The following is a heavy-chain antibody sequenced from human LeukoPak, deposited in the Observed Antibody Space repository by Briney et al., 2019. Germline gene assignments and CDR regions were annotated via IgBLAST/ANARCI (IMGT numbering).Heavy chain of an antibody. J-gene: IGHJ5*02. CDR1: GGSISSYY. Sequence: SETLSLTCTVSGGSISSYYWSWFRQPPGKGLEGIGYIYYSGSTNYNPSLKSRVTISVDTSKNQFSLKLSSVTAADTAVYYCARHPYCSSSSCYIWFVPWGQGTLVTVSS. CDR3: ARHPYCSSSSCYIWFVP. CDR2: IYYSGST. V-gene: IGHV4-59*08. D-gene: IGHD2-2*02.